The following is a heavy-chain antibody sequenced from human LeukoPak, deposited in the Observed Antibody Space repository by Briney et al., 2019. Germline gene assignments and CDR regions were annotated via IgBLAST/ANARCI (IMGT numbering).Heavy chain of an antibody. CDR2: IYYSGST. D-gene: IGHD6-19*01. V-gene: IGHV4-59*01. CDR3: ARGISVAGIKGYFQH. J-gene: IGHJ1*01. Sequence: SETLSLTCTVSGGSFSSYYWSWLRQPPGKALEWIGYIYYSGSTNYNPSLKSRVTISVDTAKNQFSLKLSSVTAADTAVYYCARGISVAGIKGYFQHWGQGTLVTVSS. CDR1: GGSFSSYY.